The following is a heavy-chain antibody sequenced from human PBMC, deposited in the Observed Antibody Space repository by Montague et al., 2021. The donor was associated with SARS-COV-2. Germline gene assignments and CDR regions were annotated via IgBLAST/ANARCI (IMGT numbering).Heavy chain of an antibody. CDR1: GDSMSSDRYY. D-gene: IGHD2-15*01. J-gene: IGHJ4*01. V-gene: IGHV4-39*01. CDR2: IFSAGDT. Sequence: SKTLSLTCSVSGDSMSSDRYYWGWIRQPLGKGLEWITCIFSAGDTYYNPSLKSRVTISLDTSKNQFSLNLDSVTAADTAVYYCARQGLGFCNGGSCFSTLAFWGHGILVTVSS. CDR3: ARQGLGFCNGGSCFSTLAF.